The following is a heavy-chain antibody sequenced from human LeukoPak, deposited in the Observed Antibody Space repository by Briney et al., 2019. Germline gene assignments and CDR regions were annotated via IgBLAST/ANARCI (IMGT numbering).Heavy chain of an antibody. CDR2: IIPIFGTA. Sequence: ASVKVSCKASGGTFSSYAISWVRQAPGQGLEWMGGIIPIFGTANYAQKFQGRVTITADKSTSTAYMELSSLRSEDTAVYYCVGGSYEMQYFDYWGQGTLVTVSS. J-gene: IGHJ4*02. V-gene: IGHV1-69*06. CDR3: VGGSYEMQYFDY. CDR1: GGTFSSYA. D-gene: IGHD1-26*01.